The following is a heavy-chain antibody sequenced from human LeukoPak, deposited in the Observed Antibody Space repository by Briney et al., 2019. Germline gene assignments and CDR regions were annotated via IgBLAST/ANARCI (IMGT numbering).Heavy chain of an antibody. CDR1: GFTFSSYG. Sequence: GRSLTLSCAASGFTFSSYGMHWVRQAPGKGLEWVAVISYDGSNKYYADSVKGRFTISRDNYKNTLYLQMNSLRAEDTAVYYCAKGALLWFGELLSPLDYWGQGTLVTVSS. CDR3: AKGALLWFGELLSPLDY. J-gene: IGHJ4*02. V-gene: IGHV3-30*18. CDR2: ISYDGSNK. D-gene: IGHD3-10*01.